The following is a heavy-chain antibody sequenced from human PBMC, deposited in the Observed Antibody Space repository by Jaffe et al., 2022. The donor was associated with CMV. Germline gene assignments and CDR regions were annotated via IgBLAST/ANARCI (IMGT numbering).Heavy chain of an antibody. Sequence: QLQLQESGPGLVKPSETLSLTCTVSGGSISSSSYYWGWIRQPPGKGLEWIGSIYYSGSTYYNPSLKSRVTISVDTSKNQFSLKLSSVTAADTAVYYCASYSAPKWYSGSLFDYWGQGTLVTVSS. CDR2: IYYSGST. J-gene: IGHJ4*02. CDR3: ASYSAPKWYSGSLFDY. D-gene: IGHD1-26*01. V-gene: IGHV4-39*01. CDR1: GGSISSSSYY.